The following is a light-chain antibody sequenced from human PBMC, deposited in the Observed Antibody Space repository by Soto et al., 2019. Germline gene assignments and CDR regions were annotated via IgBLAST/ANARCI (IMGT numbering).Light chain of an antibody. CDR2: GAS. CDR3: HQYNNWPLN. V-gene: IGKV3-15*01. J-gene: IGKJ4*01. CDR1: QSISKT. Sequence: IVMTHSPATLSVSPGERATLSCRASQSISKTLAWYQQKPGQAPRLLIYGASTRAIGIPARFGGSGSGTEFTLTISSLQSEDFAVYYCHQYNNWPLNCGGGTKVDIK.